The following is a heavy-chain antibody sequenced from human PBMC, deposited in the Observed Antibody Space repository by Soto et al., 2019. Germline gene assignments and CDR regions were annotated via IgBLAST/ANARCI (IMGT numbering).Heavy chain of an antibody. D-gene: IGHD3-10*01. CDR2: ISSSSSYI. CDR3: ARLFINYGSGSYPDY. CDR1: GFTFSSYS. V-gene: IGHV3-21*01. Sequence: GGSLRLSCAASGFTFSSYSMNWVRQAPGKGLEWVSSISSSSSYIYYADSVKGRFTISRDNAKNSLYLQMNSLRAEDTAVYYCARLFINYGSGSYPDYWGQGTLVTVSS. J-gene: IGHJ4*02.